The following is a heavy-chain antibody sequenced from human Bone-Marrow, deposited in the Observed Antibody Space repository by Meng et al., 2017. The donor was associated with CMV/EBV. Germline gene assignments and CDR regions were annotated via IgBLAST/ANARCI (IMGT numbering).Heavy chain of an antibody. V-gene: IGHV3-53*01. Sequence: GESLKISCAASGLSVSSNYMSWVRQAPGKGLEWVSVLFSGGTTNYADSVKGRITISRDSSQNTVYLQMDSLRAEDTAVYYCVRWHSGLDYWGQGTLVTVSS. CDR3: VRWHSGLDY. CDR2: LFSGGTT. J-gene: IGHJ4*02. CDR1: GLSVSSNY. D-gene: IGHD1-26*01.